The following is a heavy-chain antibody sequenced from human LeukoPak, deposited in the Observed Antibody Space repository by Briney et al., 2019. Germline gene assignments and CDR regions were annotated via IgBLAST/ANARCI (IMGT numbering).Heavy chain of an antibody. V-gene: IGHV4-59*01. Sequence: SETLSLTCTVSGGSISSYFWSWIRQPPGKGVEWIGYIYCSGSTNYSPSLKSRDTISVDTSKNQFSLKLSSVTAADTAVYYCARLYSSSLGRVFDYWGQGTLVTVSS. J-gene: IGHJ4*02. CDR1: GGSISSYF. CDR3: ARLYSSSLGRVFDY. D-gene: IGHD6-13*01. CDR2: IYCSGST.